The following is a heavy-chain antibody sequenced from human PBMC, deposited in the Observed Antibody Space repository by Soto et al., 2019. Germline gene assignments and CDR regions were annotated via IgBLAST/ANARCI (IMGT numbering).Heavy chain of an antibody. CDR2: IYYSGST. D-gene: IGHD3-10*01. CDR1: GGSISSGGYY. CDR3: ARDWHYASGSYAPDYGMDV. J-gene: IGHJ6*02. Sequence: SETLSLTCTVSGGSISSGGYYWSWIRQHPGKGLEWIGYIYYSGSTYYNPSLKSRVTISVDTSKNQFSLKLSSVTAADTAVYYCARDWHYASGSYAPDYGMDVWGQGTTVTVSS. V-gene: IGHV4-31*03.